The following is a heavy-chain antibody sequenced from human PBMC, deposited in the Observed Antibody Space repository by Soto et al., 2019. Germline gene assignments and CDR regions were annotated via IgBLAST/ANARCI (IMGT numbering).Heavy chain of an antibody. V-gene: IGHV1-46*01. CDR1: GYTLTAFH. CDR3: ARAPYSSSSFFFDY. CDR2: INPSLGHS. Sequence: ASVEVSCKESGYTLTAFHMHWVRQAPGLGLEWMGIINPSLGHSNTAQRFQGRVTMTWDTSTGTFYMELSSLRSDDTAVYYCARAPYSSSSFFFDYPGQGTPVTGSS. D-gene: IGHD6-6*01. J-gene: IGHJ4*02.